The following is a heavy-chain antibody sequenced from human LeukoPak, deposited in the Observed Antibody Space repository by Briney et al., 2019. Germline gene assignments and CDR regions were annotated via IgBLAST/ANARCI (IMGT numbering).Heavy chain of an antibody. J-gene: IGHJ4*02. V-gene: IGHV4-34*01. Sequence: KPSETLSLTCAVYGGSFSGYYWSWIRQPPGKGLEWIGEINHSGSTNYNPSLKSRVTISVDTSKNQFSLKLSSVTAADTAVYYCAGKYYYDSSGYYYVDWWGQGTLVTVSS. D-gene: IGHD3-22*01. CDR1: GGSFSGYY. CDR2: INHSGST. CDR3: AGKYYYDSSGYYYVDW.